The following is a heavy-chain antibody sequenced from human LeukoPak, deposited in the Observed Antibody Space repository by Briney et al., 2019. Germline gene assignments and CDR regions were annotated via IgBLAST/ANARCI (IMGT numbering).Heavy chain of an antibody. CDR3: ARSRRDGYKLSARSFDY. CDR1: GGSISSSSYY. CDR2: IYYSGST. J-gene: IGHJ4*02. D-gene: IGHD5-24*01. V-gene: IGHV4-39*07. Sequence: SETLSLTCTVSGGSISSSSYYWGWIRQPPGKGLEWIGSIYYSGSTYYNPSLKSRVTISVDTSKNQFSLKLSSVTAADTAVYYCARSRRDGYKLSARSFDYWGQGTLVTVSS.